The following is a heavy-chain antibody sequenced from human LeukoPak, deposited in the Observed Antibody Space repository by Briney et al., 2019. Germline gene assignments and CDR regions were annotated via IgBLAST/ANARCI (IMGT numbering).Heavy chain of an antibody. CDR3: ARDNLVARAYCGGDCPYAFDI. D-gene: IGHD2-21*02. CDR2: INPSGGST. V-gene: IGHV1-46*01. CDR1: GYTLTSYY. J-gene: IGHJ3*02. Sequence: ASVKVSCKASGYTLTSYYMHWVRQAPGQGLERMGIINPSGGSTNYAQKFQGRVTITADESTSTAYMELSSLRSEDTAVYYCARDNLVARAYCGGDCPYAFDIWGQGTMVTVSS.